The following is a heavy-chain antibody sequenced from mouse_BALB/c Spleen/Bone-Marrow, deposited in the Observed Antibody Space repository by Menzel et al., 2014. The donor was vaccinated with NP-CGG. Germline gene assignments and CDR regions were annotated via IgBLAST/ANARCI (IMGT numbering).Heavy chain of an antibody. CDR1: GFTFSNFG. V-gene: IGHV5-17*02. CDR3: ARDYGYGAMDY. J-gene: IGHJ4*01. D-gene: IGHD1-2*01. Sequence: EVNVVESGGGLVQPGGSRKLSCAASGFTFSNFGMHWVRQAPEKGLEWVAYISSDSTIYYADTVKGRFTISRDNPTNTLFLQMASLRSEDTAMYYCARDYGYGAMDYWGQGTSVTVSS. CDR2: ISSDSTI.